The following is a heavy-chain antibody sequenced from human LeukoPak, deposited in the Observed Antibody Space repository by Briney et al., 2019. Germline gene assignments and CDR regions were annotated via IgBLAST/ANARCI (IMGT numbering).Heavy chain of an antibody. V-gene: IGHV4-59*01. Sequence: SETLSLTCTVSGGPISGYYWSWIRQPPGKGLEWIGYIYYSGSTNYNPSLKSRVTISVDTSKNQFSLKLSSVTAADTAIYYCATEPSRSYSFDHLDFWGLGTPVTVSS. J-gene: IGHJ4*02. D-gene: IGHD5-12*01. CDR1: GGPISGYY. CDR3: ATEPSRSYSFDHLDF. CDR2: IYYSGST.